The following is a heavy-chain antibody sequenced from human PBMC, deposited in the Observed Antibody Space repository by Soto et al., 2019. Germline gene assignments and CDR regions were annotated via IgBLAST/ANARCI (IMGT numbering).Heavy chain of an antibody. J-gene: IGHJ4*02. Sequence: EVQLVESGGGLVQPGGSLRLSCSASGFIFSESTIYWVRQVPGKGLEAISVVSTSGRSAYYADSVKDRFTISRDNSKNTLFLQMGSLRPEDTAIYYCVKQAHGVDGVAFDYWGQGTQVTVAS. V-gene: IGHV3-64D*06. CDR2: VSTSGRSA. D-gene: IGHD2-15*01. CDR3: VKQAHGVDGVAFDY. CDR1: GFIFSEST.